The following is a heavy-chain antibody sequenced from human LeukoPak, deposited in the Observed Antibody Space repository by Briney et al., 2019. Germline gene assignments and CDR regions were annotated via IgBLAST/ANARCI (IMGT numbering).Heavy chain of an antibody. Sequence: SETLSLTCTVSGVSISCGSGDYYWSWIRQPPGKGLEWIGYIYYSGSTYYNPSLKSRVTISVDTSKNQFSLKLSSVTAADTAVYYCARAFRSAYDGAVDYWGQGTLVTVSS. J-gene: IGHJ4*02. CDR1: GVSISCGSGDYY. V-gene: IGHV4-30-4*01. CDR3: ARAFRSAYDGAVDY. D-gene: IGHD3-3*01. CDR2: IYYSGST.